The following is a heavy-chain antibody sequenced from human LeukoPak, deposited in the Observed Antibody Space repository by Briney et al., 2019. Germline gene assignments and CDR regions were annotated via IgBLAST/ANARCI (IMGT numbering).Heavy chain of an antibody. CDR3: ARDHNYAFDN. CDR1: GFSFISYG. J-gene: IGHJ4*02. V-gene: IGHV3-48*01. D-gene: IGHD1-1*01. CDR2: IGIDSGNT. Sequence: GGSLRLSCAASGFSFISYGMHWVRQAPGKGLEWISYIGIDSGNTKYADSVRGRFTISADKAKNSLYLQMNSLRVEDTAVYYCARDHNYAFDNWGQGTLVSVAS.